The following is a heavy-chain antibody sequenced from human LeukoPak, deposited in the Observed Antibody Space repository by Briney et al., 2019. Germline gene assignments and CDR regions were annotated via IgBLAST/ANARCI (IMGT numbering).Heavy chain of an antibody. V-gene: IGHV1-2*02. Sequence: ASVKVSCKASGYTFTGYYMHWVRQAPGQGLEWMGWINPNSGGTNYAQKFQGRVTMTRDTSISIAYMELSRLRSDDTAVYYCARGPDFGQLGTIDIVVVPAAISFICDYWGQGTLVTVSS. CDR3: ARGPDFGQLGTIDIVVVPAAISFICDY. CDR1: GYTFTGYY. CDR2: INPNSGGT. D-gene: IGHD2-2*02. J-gene: IGHJ4*02.